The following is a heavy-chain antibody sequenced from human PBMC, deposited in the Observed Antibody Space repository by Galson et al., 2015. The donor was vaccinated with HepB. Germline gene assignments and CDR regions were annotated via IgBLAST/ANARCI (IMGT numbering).Heavy chain of an antibody. D-gene: IGHD5-12*01. CDR2: IWYDGSNK. CDR1: GFTFSSYG. CDR3: ARSLSAVHPDDSGYEVGLDY. Sequence: SLRLSCAASGFTFSSYGMHWVRQAPGKGLEWVAVIWYDGSNKYYADSVKGRFTISRDNSKNTLYLQMNSLRAEDTAVYYCARSLSAVHPDDSGYEVGLDYWGQGTLVTVSS. J-gene: IGHJ4*02. V-gene: IGHV3-33*01.